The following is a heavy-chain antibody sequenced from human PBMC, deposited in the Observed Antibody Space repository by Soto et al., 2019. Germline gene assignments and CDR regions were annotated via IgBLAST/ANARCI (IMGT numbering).Heavy chain of an antibody. J-gene: IGHJ5*02. CDR2: IYYSGST. Sequence: LSLTCTVSGGSISSGGYYWSWIRQHPGKGLEWIGYIYYSGSTYYNPSLKSRVTISVDTSKNQFSLKLSSVTAADTAVYYCARATNIVVAPDAGYWFDTWGQGTLVTVSS. D-gene: IGHD2-2*01. V-gene: IGHV4-31*03. CDR3: ARATNIVVAPDAGYWFDT. CDR1: GGSISSGGYY.